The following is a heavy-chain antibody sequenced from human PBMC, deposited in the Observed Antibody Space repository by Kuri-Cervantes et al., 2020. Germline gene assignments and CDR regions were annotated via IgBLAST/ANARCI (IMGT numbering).Heavy chain of an antibody. CDR3: ARGVNYGDYLKWFDP. D-gene: IGHD4-17*01. CDR1: GYTFTSYA. J-gene: IGHJ5*02. V-gene: IGHV1-3*01. CDR2: INAGNGNT. Sequence: ASVKVSCKASGYTFTSYAMHWVRQAPGQRLEWMGWINAGNGNTKYSREFQGRVTITRDTSASTAYMELSSLRSEDTAVYYCARGVNYGDYLKWFDPWGQGTLVTVSS.